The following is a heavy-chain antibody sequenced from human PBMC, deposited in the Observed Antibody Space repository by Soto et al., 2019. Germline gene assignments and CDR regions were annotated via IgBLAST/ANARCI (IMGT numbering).Heavy chain of an antibody. D-gene: IGHD3-3*01. J-gene: IGHJ4*02. Sequence: ASVKVSCKTSGYTFTTYFMHWVRQAPGKGLEWMGGFDPEDGETIYAQKFQGRVTMTEDTSTDTAYMELSSLRSEDTAVYYCATVLRYYDFWSGYYRFDYWGQGTLVTVSS. CDR3: ATVLRYYDFWSGYYRFDY. CDR1: GYTFTTYF. V-gene: IGHV1-24*01. CDR2: FDPEDGET.